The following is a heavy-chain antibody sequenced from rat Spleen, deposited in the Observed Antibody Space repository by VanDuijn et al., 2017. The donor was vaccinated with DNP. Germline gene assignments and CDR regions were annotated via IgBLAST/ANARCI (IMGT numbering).Heavy chain of an antibody. V-gene: IGHV2-30*01. D-gene: IGHD1-6*01. CDR3: VKEYYGYFDY. CDR1: GFSLTSYH. J-gene: IGHJ2*01. Sequence: QVQLKESGPGLVKPSETLSLTCTVSGFSLTSYHVSWVRQPPGQGLEWMGVIWTGGSTDYNSALKSRLSISRDTSKSQVFLKMNSVQTEDMATYFCVKEYYGYFDYWGQGVMVTVSS. CDR2: IWTGGST.